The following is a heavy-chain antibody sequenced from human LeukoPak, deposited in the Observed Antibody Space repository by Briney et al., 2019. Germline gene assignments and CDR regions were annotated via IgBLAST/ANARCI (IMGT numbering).Heavy chain of an antibody. CDR2: INPNSGGT. CDR3: AKNVWFGESSDAFDI. CDR1: GYTFTSYD. Sequence: ASVKVSCKASGYTFTSYDINWVRQATGQGLEWMGWINPNSGGTNSAQKFQGRVTMTRDTSISTAYMELSRLRSDDTAVYYCAKNVWFGESSDAFDIWGQGTMVTVSS. D-gene: IGHD3-10*01. V-gene: IGHV1-2*02. J-gene: IGHJ3*02.